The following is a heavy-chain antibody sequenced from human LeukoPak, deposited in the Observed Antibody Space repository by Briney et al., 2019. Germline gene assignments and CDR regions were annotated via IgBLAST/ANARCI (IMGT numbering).Heavy chain of an antibody. CDR1: GFTFDDYG. V-gene: IGHV3-20*04. J-gene: IGHJ4*02. CDR2: INWNGGST. CDR3: ARHRSMGELPKF. D-gene: IGHD1-26*01. Sequence: GGSLRLSCAASGFTFDDYGMSWVRQVPGQGLEWVSAINWNGGSTRYRESVKGRFTISRDTAKNSVYLQMNSLSPEDTALYYCARHRSMGELPKFWGQGTLVRVSS.